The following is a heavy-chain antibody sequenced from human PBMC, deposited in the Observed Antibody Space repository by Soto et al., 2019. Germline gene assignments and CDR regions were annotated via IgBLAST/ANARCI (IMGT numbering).Heavy chain of an antibody. J-gene: IGHJ4*02. D-gene: IGHD6-6*01. CDR1: GFTFSSYA. CDR2: ISYDGSNK. V-gene: IGHV3-30-3*01. CDR3: ARSISSSYGFDY. Sequence: AGGSLRLSCAASGFTFSSYAMHWVRQAPGKGLEWVAVISYDGSNKYYADSVKGRFTISRDNSKNTLYLQMNSLRAEDTAVYYCARSISSSYGFDYWGQGTLVTVSS.